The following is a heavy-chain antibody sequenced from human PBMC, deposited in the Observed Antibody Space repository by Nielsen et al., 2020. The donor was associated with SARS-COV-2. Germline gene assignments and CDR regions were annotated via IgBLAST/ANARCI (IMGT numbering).Heavy chain of an antibody. CDR3: ARDRGSWGMDV. CDR2: INPSGSGT. D-gene: IGHD3-10*01. CDR1: GFTFSSTW. J-gene: IGHJ6*02. Sequence: GESLKISCSASGFTFSSTWMDWVRQAPGQGLVWVSRINPSGSGTAYADSVKGRFAVSRDNAENTVVLQIHSLRVEDTAVYYCARDRGSWGMDVWGQGTTVTVSS. V-gene: IGHV3-74*01.